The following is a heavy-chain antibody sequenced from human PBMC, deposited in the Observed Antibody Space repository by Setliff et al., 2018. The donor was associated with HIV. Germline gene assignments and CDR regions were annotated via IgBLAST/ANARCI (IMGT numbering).Heavy chain of an antibody. Sequence: SETLSLTCAVYGGSFSGYYWSWIRQSPGKGLEWIGEINHSGSTKYNPSLKSRVTISVDTSKNQFSLKVNSMTAADTAVYYCARGARLLAAYSDRWDYFYMAVWGKGTTVTVSS. J-gene: IGHJ6*03. D-gene: IGHD1-26*01. CDR2: INHSGST. V-gene: IGHV4-34*01. CDR1: GGSFSGYY. CDR3: ARGARLLAAYSDRWDYFYMAV.